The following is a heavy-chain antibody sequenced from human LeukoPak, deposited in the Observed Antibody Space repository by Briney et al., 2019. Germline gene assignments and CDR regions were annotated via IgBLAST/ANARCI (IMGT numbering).Heavy chain of an antibody. Sequence: PGGSLRLSCAASGFTFSSYEMNWVRQAPGKGLEWVSYISSSGSTIYYADSVKGRFTISRDNSKNTLYLQMNSLRAEDTAVYYCARESDLAARFGFDYWGQGTLVTVSS. V-gene: IGHV3-48*03. CDR1: GFTFSSYE. J-gene: IGHJ4*02. CDR2: ISSSGSTI. CDR3: ARESDLAARFGFDY. D-gene: IGHD6-6*01.